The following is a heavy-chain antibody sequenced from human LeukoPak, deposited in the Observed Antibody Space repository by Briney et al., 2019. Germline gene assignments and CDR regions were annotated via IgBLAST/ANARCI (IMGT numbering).Heavy chain of an antibody. J-gene: IGHJ4*02. Sequence: GGSLRLSCAAPGFTFSSYAMHWVRQAPGKGLEWVAVISYDGSNKYYADSVKGRFTISRDNAKNTLLLQMNSLRAEDTAVYYCVRDGVGAPPFDYWGQGVLVTVSS. D-gene: IGHD1-26*01. CDR1: GFTFSSYA. CDR3: VRDGVGAPPFDY. CDR2: ISYDGSNK. V-gene: IGHV3-30-3*01.